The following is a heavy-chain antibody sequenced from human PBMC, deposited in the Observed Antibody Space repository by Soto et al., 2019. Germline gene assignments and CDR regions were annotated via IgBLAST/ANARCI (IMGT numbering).Heavy chain of an antibody. Sequence: GGSLRLSCAASGFSFNNYALSWVRQAPGKGLEWVSTFSAGGRAYYADTVKGRFTIARDSSQNTVHLQINILRPEDTAIYYCAKESMPEHYGDTLFDYWGQGTRVTVSS. CDR1: GFSFNNYA. D-gene: IGHD4-17*01. V-gene: IGHV3-23*01. CDR3: AKESMPEHYGDTLFDY. CDR2: FSAGGRA. J-gene: IGHJ4*02.